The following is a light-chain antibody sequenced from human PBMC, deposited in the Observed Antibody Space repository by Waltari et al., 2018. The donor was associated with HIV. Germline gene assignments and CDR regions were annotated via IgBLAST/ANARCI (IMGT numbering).Light chain of an antibody. V-gene: IGLV2-14*03. CDR3: SSYTRSSTHYV. J-gene: IGLJ1*01. CDR2: DVT. CDR1: NSDVGGYNF. Sequence: QSALTQTASVSGSPGQSLTISCTGPNSDVGGYNFVSWYQHHPGRAPKLIIYDVTNRPSGVSNRFSGSKSGNTASLTISGLQAEDEADYFCSSYTRSSTHYVFGTGTKVTVL.